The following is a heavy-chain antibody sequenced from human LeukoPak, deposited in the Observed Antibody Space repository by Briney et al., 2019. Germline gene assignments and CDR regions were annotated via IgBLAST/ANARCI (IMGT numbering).Heavy chain of an antibody. D-gene: IGHD2-15*01. CDR3: AKKKGYCSGGSCYSYYYYMDV. V-gene: IGHV3-23*01. J-gene: IGHJ6*03. CDR2: ISGSGGST. CDR1: GFTFSSYA. Sequence: PGGSLRLSCAASGFTFSSYAMSWVRQAPGKGLEWVSAISGSGGSTYYADSVKGRFTISRDNSKNTLYLQMNSLRAEDTAVYYCAKKKGYCSGGSCYSYYYYMDVWGKGTTVTVPS.